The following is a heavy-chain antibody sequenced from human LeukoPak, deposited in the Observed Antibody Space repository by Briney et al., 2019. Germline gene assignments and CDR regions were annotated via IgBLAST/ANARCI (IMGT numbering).Heavy chain of an antibody. Sequence: PSETLSLTCAVYGGSFSGYYWSWIRQPPGKGLEWIGEINHSGRTNYNPSLKSRVTISVDTSKNQFSLKLSSVTAADTAVYYCARGDGSSWYASWFDPWGQGTLVTVSS. CDR3: ARGDGSSWYASWFDP. D-gene: IGHD6-13*01. J-gene: IGHJ5*02. CDR1: GGSFSGYY. V-gene: IGHV4-34*01. CDR2: INHSGRT.